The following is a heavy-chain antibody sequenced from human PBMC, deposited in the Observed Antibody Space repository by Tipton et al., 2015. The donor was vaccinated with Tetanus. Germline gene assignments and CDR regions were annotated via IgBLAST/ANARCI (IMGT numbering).Heavy chain of an antibody. Sequence: QVQLVQSGAEVKRPGASVRVSCKASGYTFTGNYIHWVRRAPGQGLEWMGWINPNRGGTFYAQKFHGSVTMTSDTSSSTVYMEVSRLRSDDTAIYYCARGMDYDSSGIDDFWGQGTLVTVSS. D-gene: IGHD3-22*01. CDR1: GYTFTGNY. J-gene: IGHJ4*02. CDR3: ARGMDYDSSGIDDF. CDR2: INPNRGGT. V-gene: IGHV1-2*02.